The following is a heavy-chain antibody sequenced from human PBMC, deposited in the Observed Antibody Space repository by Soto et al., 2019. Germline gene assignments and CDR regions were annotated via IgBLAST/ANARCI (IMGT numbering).Heavy chain of an antibody. V-gene: IGHV4-30-2*01. CDR1: GGSISSGGYS. CDR2: IYHSGST. CDR3: ARLYSGYDEPHFDY. Sequence: SETLSLTCAVSGGSISSGGYSWSWIRQPPGKGLEWIGYIYHSGSTYYNPSLKSRVTISVDRSKNQFSLKLSSVTAADTAVYYCARLYSGYDEPHFDYWGQGTLVTVSS. D-gene: IGHD5-12*01. J-gene: IGHJ4*02.